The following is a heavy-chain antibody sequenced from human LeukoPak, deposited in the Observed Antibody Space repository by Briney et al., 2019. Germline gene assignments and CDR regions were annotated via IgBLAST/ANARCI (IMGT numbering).Heavy chain of an antibody. CDR3: AKDRAYSGYENAFDI. V-gene: IGHV3-30*18. Sequence: GGSLRLSCAASGFTFSSYGMHWVRQAPGKGLEWVAVISYDGSNKYFADSVKGRFTISRDNSKNTLYLQMNSLRAEDTAVYYCAKDRAYSGYENAFDIWGQGTVVTVSS. CDR2: ISYDGSNK. D-gene: IGHD5-12*01. CDR1: GFTFSSYG. J-gene: IGHJ3*02.